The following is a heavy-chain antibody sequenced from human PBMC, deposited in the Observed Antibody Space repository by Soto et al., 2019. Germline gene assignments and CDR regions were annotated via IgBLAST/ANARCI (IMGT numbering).Heavy chain of an antibody. V-gene: IGHV4-59*12. D-gene: IGHD5-12*01. CDR2: IYYTGST. CDR1: GDSISSYY. CDR3: AREGAGYRFDY. Sequence: SETLSLTCTVSGDSISSYYWSWIRQPPGKGLEWIAYIYYTGSTNYNPSLKSRVTISLDTSKNQFSLKLTSVTAADTAVYYCAREGAGYRFDYWGQGALVTVSS. J-gene: IGHJ4*02.